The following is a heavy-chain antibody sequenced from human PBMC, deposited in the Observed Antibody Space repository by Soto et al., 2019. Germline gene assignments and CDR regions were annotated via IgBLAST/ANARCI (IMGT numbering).Heavy chain of an antibody. D-gene: IGHD4-4*01. J-gene: IGHJ2*01. CDR1: GGSISSYY. Sequence: QVQLQESGPGLVKPSDTLSLTCTVSGGSISSYYWSWIRQPPGKGLEWIGYIFHSGRTNYNPSLKSRVTISLDTSKRQFSPKLSSVTAADTALYYCARDSGATTIFDVWGRGTPVTVSS. CDR2: IFHSGRT. V-gene: IGHV4-59*01. CDR3: ARDSGATTIFDV.